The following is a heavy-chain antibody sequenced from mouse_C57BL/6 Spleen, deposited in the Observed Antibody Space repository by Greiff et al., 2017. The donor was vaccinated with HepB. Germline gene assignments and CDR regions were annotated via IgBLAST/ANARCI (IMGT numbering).Heavy chain of an antibody. D-gene: IGHD1-1*01. CDR2: INPSNGGT. J-gene: IGHJ2*01. CDR3: ARSTTVVAYFDY. V-gene: IGHV1-53*01. Sequence: QIQLQQPGTELVKPGASVKLSCKASGYTFTSYWMHWVKQRPGQGLEWIGNINPSNGGTNYKEKLKSQATLTVDKSSSTAYMQLSSLTSVNYAIYYCARSTTVVAYFDYWGQGTTLTVSS. CDR1: GYTFTSYW.